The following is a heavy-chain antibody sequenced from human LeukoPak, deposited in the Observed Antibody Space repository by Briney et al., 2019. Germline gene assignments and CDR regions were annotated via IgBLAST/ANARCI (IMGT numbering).Heavy chain of an antibody. D-gene: IGHD3/OR15-3a*01. CDR1: GFSISDYY. V-gene: IGHV3-69-1*01. Sequence: GGSLRLSRAASGFSISDYYMTWVRQAPGKGLEWVSTIERGTSTLYAGSVKGRFTISRYNTKNTLYLQMNSLRAEDTAVYYCGRGGYDFDAWGPGTTVSVFS. CDR2: IERGTST. CDR3: GRGGYDFDA. J-gene: IGHJ6*02.